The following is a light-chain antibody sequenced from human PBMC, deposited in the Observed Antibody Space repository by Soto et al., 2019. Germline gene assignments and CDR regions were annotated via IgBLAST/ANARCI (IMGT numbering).Light chain of an antibody. Sequence: EIVMTQSPGTLSVPPGERATLSCRASQSVRSKLAWYQQKPGQAPRLLIYDASTRATGIPARFSGSGSGTEFTLTISILQSEDFAVYYCQQYNNWPPITFGQGTRLEIK. CDR2: DAS. J-gene: IGKJ5*01. CDR1: QSVRSK. V-gene: IGKV3-15*01. CDR3: QQYNNWPPIT.